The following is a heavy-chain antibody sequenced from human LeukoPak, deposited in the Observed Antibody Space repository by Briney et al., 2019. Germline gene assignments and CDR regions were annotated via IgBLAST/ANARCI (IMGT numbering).Heavy chain of an antibody. CDR2: INPNSGGT. CDR3: ARARITMVRGSRYGMDV. J-gene: IGHJ6*02. Sequence: ASVKVSCKASGYTFTGYYMHWVRQAPGQGLEWMGWINPNSGGTNYAQKLQGRVTMTRDTSSSTAYMELSRLRSGDTAVYYCARARITMVRGSRYGMDVWGQGTTVTVSS. D-gene: IGHD3-10*01. CDR1: GYTFTGYY. V-gene: IGHV1-2*02.